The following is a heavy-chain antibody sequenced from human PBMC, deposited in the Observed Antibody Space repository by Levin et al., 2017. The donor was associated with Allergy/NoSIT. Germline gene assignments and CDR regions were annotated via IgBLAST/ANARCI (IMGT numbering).Heavy chain of an antibody. CDR2: ISNSSRTI. CDR1: GFTFSGSS. J-gene: IGHJ6*02. Sequence: LSLTCAASGFTFSGSSMNWVRQAPGKGLEWVSYISNSSRTIYYADSVKGRFTISRDNAKNSLFLQMNSLRAEDTAVYYCARDNEGGEAAAFRGYYYYGMDVWGQGTTVTVSS. D-gene: IGHD6-13*01. CDR3: ARDNEGGEAAAFRGYYYYGMDV. V-gene: IGHV3-48*01.